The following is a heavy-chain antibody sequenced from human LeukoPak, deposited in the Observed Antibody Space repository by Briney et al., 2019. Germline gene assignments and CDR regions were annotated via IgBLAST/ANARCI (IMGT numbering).Heavy chain of an antibody. Sequence: GASVKVSCKASGYTFTSYDINWVRQATGQGLEWMGWMNPNSGNTGYAQKFQGRVTMTRDMSTSTVYMELSSLRSEDTAVYYCARDGGYYYDSSGYHLDYWGQGTLVTVSS. CDR1: GYTFTSYD. V-gene: IGHV1-8*01. CDR3: ARDGGYYYDSSGYHLDY. D-gene: IGHD3-22*01. J-gene: IGHJ4*02. CDR2: MNPNSGNT.